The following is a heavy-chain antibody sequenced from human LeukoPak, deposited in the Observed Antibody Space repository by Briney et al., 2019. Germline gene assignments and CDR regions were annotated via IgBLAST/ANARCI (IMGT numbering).Heavy chain of an antibody. CDR3: ARGVRGSQTYYYYYMDV. J-gene: IGHJ6*03. V-gene: IGHV1-69*05. D-gene: IGHD3-10*01. Sequence: SVKVSCKASGGTFNTYAISWVRLAPGQGLEWMGGIIPIFGIADYAQKFQARVTITTDESTSTAYMELSSLRSEDTAVYYYARGVRGSQTYYYYYMDVWGKGTTVTVSS. CDR2: IIPIFGIA. CDR1: GGTFNTYA.